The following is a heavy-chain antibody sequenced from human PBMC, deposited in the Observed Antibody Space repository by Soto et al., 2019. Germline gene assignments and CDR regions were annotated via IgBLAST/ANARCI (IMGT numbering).Heavy chain of an antibody. CDR3: ARDYSSTSWYYFDY. Sequence: QVQLQESGPGLVKPSETLSLTCTVSGGSVSSGSYYWSWIRQPPGKGLEWIGYIYYSGSTNYNPSLKSRVTISVDTSKNKFSLKLSSVTAADTAVYYCARDYSSTSWYYFDYWGQGTLVTVSS. J-gene: IGHJ4*02. CDR1: GGSVSSGSYY. D-gene: IGHD2-2*01. V-gene: IGHV4-61*01. CDR2: IYYSGST.